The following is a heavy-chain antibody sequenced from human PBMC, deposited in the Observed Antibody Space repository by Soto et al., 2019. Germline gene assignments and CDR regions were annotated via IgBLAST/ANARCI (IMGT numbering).Heavy chain of an antibody. CDR2: VYQTVST. V-gene: IGHV4-38-2*02. D-gene: IGHD4-4*01. Sequence: LSLTCTVSGYSISNGYYWAWIRQSPGKGLEWIGSVYQTVSTYYNPSLESRVTILVDIAKNHFSLRLNSVTAADTAVYFCAREKGHSNPFDFWGPGMLVTVSS. CDR1: GYSISNGYY. CDR3: AREKGHSNPFDF. J-gene: IGHJ4*02.